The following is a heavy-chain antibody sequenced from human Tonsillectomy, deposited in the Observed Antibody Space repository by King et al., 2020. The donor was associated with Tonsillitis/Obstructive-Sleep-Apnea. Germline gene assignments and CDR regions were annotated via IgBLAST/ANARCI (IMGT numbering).Heavy chain of an antibody. CDR1: GGSIRSGGYY. CDR2: IYYSGPT. J-gene: IGHJ4*02. D-gene: IGHD3-10*01. V-gene: IGHV4-31*03. Sequence: VQLQESGPGLVKPSQTLSLTCTVSGGSIRSGGYYWSWIRQHPGKGLEWIGYIYYSGPTYYNPSLKSRVPISADTSKNQFSLKQSSVTAADAAVYYCARSGSIFPRDWGQGTLVTVSS. CDR3: ARSGSIFPRD.